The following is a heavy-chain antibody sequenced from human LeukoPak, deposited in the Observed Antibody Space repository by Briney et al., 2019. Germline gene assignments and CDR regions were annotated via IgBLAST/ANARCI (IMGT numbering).Heavy chain of an antibody. CDR2: INPSGSST. J-gene: IGHJ5*02. CDR1: GYIFTNHY. CDR3: ARDNSIADRGWWFDP. Sequence: ASVKVSCKASGYIFTNHYMHWVRQAPGQGLEWMGLINPSGSSTLYAEKFRGRIIMTRDMSTATDYMELSSLRSEDTAVYYCARDNSIADRGWWFDPWGQGTLVTVSS. D-gene: IGHD4-23*01. V-gene: IGHV1-46*01.